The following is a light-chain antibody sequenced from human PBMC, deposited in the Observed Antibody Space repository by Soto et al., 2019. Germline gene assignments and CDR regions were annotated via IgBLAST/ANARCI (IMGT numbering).Light chain of an antibody. CDR1: SSDLGGYNY. Sequence: QSALTQPASVSGSPGQSITISCTGTSSDLGGYNYVSWYQHHPGKAPKLIIYEVSNRPSGVSNRFSGSKSGNTASLTISGLQAEAEADYYCSSYTSSSTLVVFGGGTKVTVL. CDR3: SSYTSSSTLVV. CDR2: EVS. V-gene: IGLV2-14*01. J-gene: IGLJ2*01.